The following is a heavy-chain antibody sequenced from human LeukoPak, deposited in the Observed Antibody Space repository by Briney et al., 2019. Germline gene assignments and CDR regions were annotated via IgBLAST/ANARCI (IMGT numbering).Heavy chain of an antibody. CDR2: INHSGST. J-gene: IGHJ4*02. CDR3: ARGPGTWYYY. V-gene: IGHV4-34*01. CDR1: GFSFRGYY. Sequence: GSLRLSCEASGFSFRGYYMSWIRQPPGKGLEWIGEINHSGSTNYNPSLKSRVTISIDTSKNQFSLKLSSVTAADTALYYCARGPGTWYYYWGQGTLVTVSS. D-gene: IGHD6-13*01.